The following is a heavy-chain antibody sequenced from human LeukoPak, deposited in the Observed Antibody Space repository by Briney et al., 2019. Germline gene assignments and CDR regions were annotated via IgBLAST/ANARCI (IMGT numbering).Heavy chain of an antibody. V-gene: IGHV3-48*01. CDR1: GFTFSSYS. CDR2: ISSSGSI. CDR3: TRDPEALDY. J-gene: IGHJ4*02. Sequence: GGSLRLSCAASGFTFSSYSMNWVRQAPGKGLEWVSYISSSGSIYYADSVKGRFTISRDNAKNSLYLQVNSLRAEDTAVYYCTRDPEALDYWGQGTLVAVSS. D-gene: IGHD1-14*01.